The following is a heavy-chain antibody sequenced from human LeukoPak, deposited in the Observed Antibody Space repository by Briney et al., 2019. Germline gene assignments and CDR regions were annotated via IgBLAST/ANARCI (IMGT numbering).Heavy chain of an antibody. Sequence: GGSLRLSCAASGFTFCSYGMHWVRQAPGKGLEWVAVISYDGSNKYYADSVKGRFTISRDNSKNTLYLQMNSLRAEDAAVYYCAKDRSGGSGSYYNGRFGFDYWGQGTLVTVSS. J-gene: IGHJ4*02. CDR1: GFTFCSYG. D-gene: IGHD3-10*01. CDR3: AKDRSGGSGSYYNGRFGFDY. V-gene: IGHV3-30*18. CDR2: ISYDGSNK.